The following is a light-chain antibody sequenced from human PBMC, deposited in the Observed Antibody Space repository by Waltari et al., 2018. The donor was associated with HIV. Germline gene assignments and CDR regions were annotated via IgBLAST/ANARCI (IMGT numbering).Light chain of an antibody. CDR2: GNG. J-gene: IGLJ3*02. CDR3: QSYDSSLSGSGV. CDR1: SSNIGAGYD. Sequence: QSVLTQPPSVSGAPGQRVTISCTGSSSNIGAGYDVHWYQQLPGTAPKLLIYGNGNRPSGGPDRFSGSKSGTSASLAITGLQAEDEADYYCQSYDSSLSGSGVFGGGTKLTVL. V-gene: IGLV1-40*01.